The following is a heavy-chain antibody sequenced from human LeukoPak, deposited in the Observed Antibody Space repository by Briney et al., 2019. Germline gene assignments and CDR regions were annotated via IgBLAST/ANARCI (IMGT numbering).Heavy chain of an antibody. CDR3: AKDPGVVPAHYFNY. D-gene: IGHD2-2*01. J-gene: IGHJ4*02. CDR2: TGSTGVST. Sequence: GGSLRLSCAASGFTFSSYAMNWVRQAPGKGLEWVSGTGSTGVSTFYADSVKGRFTVSRDNSKTTLSLKMNSLRAEDTAVYYCAKDPGVVPAHYFNYWGQGTLVTVPS. CDR1: GFTFSSYA. V-gene: IGHV3-23*01.